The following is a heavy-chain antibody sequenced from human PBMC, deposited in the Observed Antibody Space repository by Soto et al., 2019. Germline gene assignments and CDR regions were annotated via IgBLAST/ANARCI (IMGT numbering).Heavy chain of an antibody. CDR1: GDSMNSHY. Sequence: QVQLQESGPGLVRPSETLSLTCTVSGDSMNSHYWSWIRQPPGKELEWIGYIHHSGSTKDSPSFQSRLTMSIDTSEKQFSLNLSFVNAADTAVYYCAIVGSLERPYFFYYWGQGILVTVS. D-gene: IGHD1-1*01. CDR2: IHHSGST. J-gene: IGHJ4*02. V-gene: IGHV4-59*11. CDR3: AIVGSLERPYFFYY.